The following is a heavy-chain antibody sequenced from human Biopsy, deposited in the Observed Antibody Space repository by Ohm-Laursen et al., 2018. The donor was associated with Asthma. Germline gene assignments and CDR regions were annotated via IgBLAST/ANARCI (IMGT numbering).Heavy chain of an antibody. D-gene: IGHD3-16*02. V-gene: IGHV3-30*03. J-gene: IGHJ4*02. CDR2: ISYDGSNK. Sequence: SLSLSCTASGFTFSSYGMHWVRQAPGKGLEWVAVISYDGSNKYYADSVKGRFTISRDNSKNTLYLQMNSLRAEDTAVYYCARDLHPTNHLGELSEGFDYWGQGTLVTVSS. CDR1: GFTFSSYG. CDR3: ARDLHPTNHLGELSEGFDY.